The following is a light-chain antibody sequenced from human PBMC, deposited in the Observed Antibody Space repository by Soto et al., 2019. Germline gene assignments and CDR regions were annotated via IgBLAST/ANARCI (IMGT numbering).Light chain of an antibody. J-gene: IGKJ1*01. Sequence: DIVMTQSPDSLAVSLGERATINCKSSQSVLYSSNNKNYLAWYQQRPGQPPKLLIYWASTRESGVPDRFSGSGSGTDFTLTISSPQAEDVAVYYCQQYYSTPRTLGKGTKV. CDR1: QSVLYSSNNKNY. V-gene: IGKV4-1*01. CDR3: QQYYSTPRT. CDR2: WAS.